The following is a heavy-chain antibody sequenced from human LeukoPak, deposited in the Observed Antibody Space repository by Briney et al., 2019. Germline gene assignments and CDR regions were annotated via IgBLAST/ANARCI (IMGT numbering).Heavy chain of an antibody. J-gene: IGHJ4*02. Sequence: GGCLRLSCAASRFTFSNYWMSWVRQALGKGLEWVANIKQDGSEKYYVDSVKGRFTISGDNAKNSLYLQMNSLRAEDTAVYYCAGGSDYGDPYPNDYWGQGTLVTVSS. V-gene: IGHV3-7*03. CDR3: AGGSDYGDPYPNDY. CDR2: IKQDGSEK. CDR1: RFTFSNYW. D-gene: IGHD4-17*01.